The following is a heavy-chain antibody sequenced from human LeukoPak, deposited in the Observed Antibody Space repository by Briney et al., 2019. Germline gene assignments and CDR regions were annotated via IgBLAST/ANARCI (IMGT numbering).Heavy chain of an antibody. Sequence: PSETLSLTCTVSGGSINSSSYYWGWIRQPPGKGLEWIGSIFYSGNTYDNPSLKSRVTISVDTSKNQFSLKLSSVAAADTALYHCARVHYYDASDYSTSNWFDPWGQGTLVTVSS. D-gene: IGHD3-22*01. CDR3: ARVHYYDASDYSTSNWFDP. CDR2: IFYSGNT. J-gene: IGHJ5*02. V-gene: IGHV4-39*01. CDR1: GGSINSSSYY.